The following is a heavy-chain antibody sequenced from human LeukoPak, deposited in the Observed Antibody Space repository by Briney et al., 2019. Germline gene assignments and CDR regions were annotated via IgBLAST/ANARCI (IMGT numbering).Heavy chain of an antibody. CDR1: GFTLGSHD. V-gene: IGHV3-13*01. CDR3: VREARGYHYTYFDY. J-gene: IGHJ4*02. CDR2: VSSGFHA. Sequence: GGSLRLSCTASGFTLGSHDMHWVRQIPGRGLEWVAAVSSGFHAFFADSVQGRFTVSREDARNSLYLQMNSLRAGDMAVYYCVREARGYHYTYFDYWGQGTLVTVSS. D-gene: IGHD5-18*01.